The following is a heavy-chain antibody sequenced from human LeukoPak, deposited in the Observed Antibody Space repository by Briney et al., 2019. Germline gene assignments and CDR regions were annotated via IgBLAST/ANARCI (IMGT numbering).Heavy chain of an antibody. CDR3: ARRAGAYSHPYDY. CDR1: GFTFSSYA. V-gene: IGHV3-23*01. Sequence: PGGSLRLSCAASGFTFSSYAMSWVRQAPGKGLECISGFSGSGGSTYYADSVKGRFTISRDNSKNTLYLQMNSLRVEDTAVYYCARRAGAYSHPYDYWGQGTLVTVSS. D-gene: IGHD4/OR15-4a*01. CDR2: FSGSGGST. J-gene: IGHJ4*02.